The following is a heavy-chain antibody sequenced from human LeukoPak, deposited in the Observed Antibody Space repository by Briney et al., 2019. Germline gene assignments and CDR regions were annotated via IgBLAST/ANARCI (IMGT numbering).Heavy chain of an antibody. V-gene: IGHV1-69*04. CDR2: IIPILGIA. J-gene: IGHJ4*02. CDR1: GGTFSSYA. Sequence: GASVKVSCKASGGTFSSYAISWVRQAPGQGLEWMGRIIPILGIANYAQKFQGRVTITADKSTSTAYMELSSLRSEDTAVYYCARDHITMVRGVIHAFDNWGQGTLVTVSS. D-gene: IGHD3-10*01. CDR3: ARDHITMVRGVIHAFDN.